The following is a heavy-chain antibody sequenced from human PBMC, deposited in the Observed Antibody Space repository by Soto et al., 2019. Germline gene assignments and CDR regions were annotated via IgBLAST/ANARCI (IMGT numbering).Heavy chain of an antibody. CDR2: IYWDDDK. J-gene: IGHJ6*02. D-gene: IGHD6-19*01. V-gene: IGHV2-5*02. CDR3: APRGGSGWYTRIRYGMDF. CDR1: GFSLSTSGVG. Sequence: QITLKESGPTLVKPTQTLTLTCTFSGFSLSTSGVGVGWIRQPPGKALEWLALIYWDDDKRYSPSLKSRLTLTKDTSKNQVVLTMTNIDPVDTATYYCAPRGGSGWYTRIRYGMDFWGQWSTVTVSS.